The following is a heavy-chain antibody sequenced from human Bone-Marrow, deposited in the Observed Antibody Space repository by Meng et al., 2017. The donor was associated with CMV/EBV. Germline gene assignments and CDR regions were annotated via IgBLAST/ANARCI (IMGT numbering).Heavy chain of an antibody. Sequence: ASGSPFTGYCMHWMRQAPGQGLEWMGWINPNSGDTSYAQKFQGRVTMTRDTSISTAYMELRRLRSDGTAVYYCAGGYSYGSLNFDYWGQGTLVTVSS. CDR1: GSPFTGYC. D-gene: IGHD5-18*01. CDR2: INPNSGDT. J-gene: IGHJ4*02. CDR3: AGGYSYGSLNFDY. V-gene: IGHV1-2*02.